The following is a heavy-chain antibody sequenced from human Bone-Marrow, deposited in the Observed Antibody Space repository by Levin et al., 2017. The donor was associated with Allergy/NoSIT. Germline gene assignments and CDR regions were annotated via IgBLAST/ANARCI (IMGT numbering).Heavy chain of an antibody. J-gene: IGHJ3*02. D-gene: IGHD4-23*01. V-gene: IGHV1-2*02. CDR3: ARDLDTVVDGRVAFDS. Sequence: ASVKVSCKASGYTFTGYYMHWVRQAPGQGLEWMGWINPNSGGTNYAQKVQGRVTMTRDTSISTAYMELSRLRSDDTAVYYCARDLDTVVDGRVAFDSWGQGTMVTVSS. CDR2: INPNSGGT. CDR1: GYTFTGYY.